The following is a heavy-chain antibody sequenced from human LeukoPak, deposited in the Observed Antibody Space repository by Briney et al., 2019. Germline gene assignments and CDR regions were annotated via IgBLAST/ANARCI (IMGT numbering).Heavy chain of an antibody. CDR2: INHSGST. D-gene: IGHD3-3*01. CDR1: GGSFSGYY. CDR3: ARRLRPPLTYYDFWSGYYDY. V-gene: IGHV4-34*01. Sequence: SETLSLTCAVYGGSFSGYYWSWIRQPPGKGLEWIGEINHSGSTNYNPSLKSRVTISVDTSKNQFSLKLSSVTAADTAVYYCARRLRPPLTYYDFWSGYYDYWGQGTLVTVSS. J-gene: IGHJ4*02.